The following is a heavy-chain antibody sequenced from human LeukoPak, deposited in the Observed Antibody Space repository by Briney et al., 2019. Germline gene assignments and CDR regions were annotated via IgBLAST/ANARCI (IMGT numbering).Heavy chain of an antibody. V-gene: IGHV3-64D*09. CDR2: INSNGDIT. CDR1: GFTFSSFA. Sequence: GGSLRLSCAASGFTFSSFAMHWVRQAPGKGLEYVSAINSNGDITDYADSVKGRFTISRDNSKNTLYLQMSSLRGEDTAVFYCVKSPHASSSYFDYWGQGTLVTVSS. CDR3: VKSPHASSSYFDY. D-gene: IGHD6-13*01. J-gene: IGHJ4*02.